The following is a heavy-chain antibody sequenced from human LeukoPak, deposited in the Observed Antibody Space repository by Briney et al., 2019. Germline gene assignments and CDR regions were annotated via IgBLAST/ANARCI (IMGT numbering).Heavy chain of an antibody. CDR3: ARDLSLINRFGWFPDAFDI. V-gene: IGHV4-4*07. J-gene: IGHJ3*02. Sequence: PSETLSLTCTVSGGSISSYYWSWIRQPAGKGLEWIGRIYTSGSTNYSPSLKSRVTMSVDTSKNQFSLKLSSVTAADTAVYYCARDLSLINRFGWFPDAFDIWGQGTMVTVSS. CDR1: GGSISSYY. D-gene: IGHD2-15*01. CDR2: IYTSGST.